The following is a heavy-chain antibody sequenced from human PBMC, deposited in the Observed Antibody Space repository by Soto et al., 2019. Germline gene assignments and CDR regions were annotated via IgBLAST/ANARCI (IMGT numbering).Heavy chain of an antibody. CDR3: ARDLWGYCGTDCYPLDV. Sequence: QVQLQESGLGLVKPSETLSLTCTVSGGSISGYYWSWIRQPPGKGLEWIGYMYNTGSTVYNPSFKSRVTISVDTSKNQFSLTLNSVTAADTAVYYCARDLWGYCGTDCYPLDVWGQGTTVTVSS. CDR2: MYNTGST. CDR1: GGSISGYY. V-gene: IGHV4-59*01. D-gene: IGHD2-21*02. J-gene: IGHJ6*02.